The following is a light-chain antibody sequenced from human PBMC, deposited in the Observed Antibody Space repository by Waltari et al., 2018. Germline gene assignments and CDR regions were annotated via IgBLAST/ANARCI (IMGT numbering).Light chain of an antibody. CDR2: AAS. V-gene: IGKV1-39*01. Sequence: DMRMTRSPSSLSASVGDRATITCRASQSISSYLHWYQQKPGKAPKLLIYAASSLQSGVPSRFSGSGAGTDFTLTISSLQPEDFATYYCQQSYSTPFTFGPGTKVDIK. J-gene: IGKJ3*01. CDR3: QQSYSTPFT. CDR1: QSISSY.